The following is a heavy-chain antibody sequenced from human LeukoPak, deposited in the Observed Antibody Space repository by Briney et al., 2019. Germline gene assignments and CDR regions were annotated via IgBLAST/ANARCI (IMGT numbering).Heavy chain of an antibody. CDR1: GFTFSNYA. D-gene: IGHD3-10*01. J-gene: IGHJ4*02. Sequence: GGSLRLSCAASGFTFSNYAMSWVRQAPGKGLEWVSAISGSAGGTYYADSVKGRFTISRDNSKNTLYLQMNSLRAEDTAVYYCAKDLYRPMVRGVPDYWGQGTLVTVSS. CDR2: ISGSAGGT. CDR3: AKDLYRPMVRGVPDY. V-gene: IGHV3-23*01.